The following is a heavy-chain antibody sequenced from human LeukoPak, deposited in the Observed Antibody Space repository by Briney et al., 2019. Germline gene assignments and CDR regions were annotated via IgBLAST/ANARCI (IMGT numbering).Heavy chain of an antibody. CDR1: GYTFTSYG. V-gene: IGHV1-18*01. Sequence: ASVKVSCKASGYTFTSYGISWVRQAPGQELEWMGWISAYNGNTNYAQKLQGRVTMTTDTSTSTAYMELRSLRSDDTAVYYCARARQAGYYDSSGYYYAWGQGTLVTVSS. CDR3: ARARQAGYYDSSGYYYA. D-gene: IGHD3-22*01. J-gene: IGHJ4*02. CDR2: ISAYNGNT.